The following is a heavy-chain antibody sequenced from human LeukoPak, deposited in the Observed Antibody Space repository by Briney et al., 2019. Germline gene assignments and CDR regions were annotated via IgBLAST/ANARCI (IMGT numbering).Heavy chain of an antibody. V-gene: IGHV4-4*07. CDR3: AKYVSGHYFDY. Sequence: PSETLSLTCTVSGGSISNFYWSWLRQPAGKGLEWIGRIYSSGSTNYNPSLRSRVTMSVDTSKNQFSLNLYSVTAADTAVYYCAKYVSGHYFDYWGQGTLVTVSS. CDR2: IYSSGST. CDR1: GGSISNFY. D-gene: IGHD3-10*01. J-gene: IGHJ4*02.